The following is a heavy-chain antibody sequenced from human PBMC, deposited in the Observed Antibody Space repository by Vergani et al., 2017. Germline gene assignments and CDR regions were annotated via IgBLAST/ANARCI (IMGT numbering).Heavy chain of an antibody. CDR2: ISGSGGST. J-gene: IGHJ4*02. CDR3: AKESMIVVVITTLPFFDY. D-gene: IGHD3-22*01. CDR1: GFTFSSYA. Sequence: EVQLLESGGGLVQPGGSLRLSCAASGFTFSSYAMSWVRQAPGKGLEWVSAISGSGGSTYYADSVKGRFTISRDHSKNTLYLQMNSLRAEDTAVYYCAKESMIVVVITTLPFFDYWGQGTLVTVSS. V-gene: IGHV3-23*01.